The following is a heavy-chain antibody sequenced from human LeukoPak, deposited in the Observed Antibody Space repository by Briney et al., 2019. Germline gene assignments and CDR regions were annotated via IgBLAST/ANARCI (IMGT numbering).Heavy chain of an antibody. CDR1: GFSFDDYA. V-gene: IGHV3-9*01. J-gene: IGHJ4*02. D-gene: IGHD2-15*01. Sequence: PGGSLRLSCAASGFSFDDYAIHWVRQAPGKGLEWVSGISWNSGSIGYVDSVKGRFTISRDNAKNSLYLQMNSLSAEDTALYYCAKDGVGGFFDYWGQGTLVTVSS. CDR2: ISWNSGSI. CDR3: AKDGVGGFFDY.